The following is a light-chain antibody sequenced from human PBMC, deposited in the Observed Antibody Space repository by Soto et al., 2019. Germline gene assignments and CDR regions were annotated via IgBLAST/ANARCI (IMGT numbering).Light chain of an antibody. J-gene: IGLJ3*02. CDR1: SSDVGGYNY. Sequence: QSALTQPPSASGSPGQSVTISCTGTSSDVGGYNYVSWYQQHPGKAPKLMIYEVSNRPSGVSNRFSGSKSGNTASLTISGLQAEDEADYHCSSYTSNNSVVFGGGTKVTVL. CDR3: SSYTSNNSVV. CDR2: EVS. V-gene: IGLV2-14*01.